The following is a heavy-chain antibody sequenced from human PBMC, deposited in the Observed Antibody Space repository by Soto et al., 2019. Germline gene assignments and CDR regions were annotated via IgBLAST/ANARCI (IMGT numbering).Heavy chain of an antibody. CDR2: IIPMFAAT. CDR1: GGSFSDFA. J-gene: IGHJ4*02. Sequence: QVQLAQSGAEVRKPGSSVKVSCRASGGSFSDFAFSWVRQAPGQGLEWMGGIIPMFAATKYAQKFQGRVTITADACTRTVYLALSSLTSDDSAVYYCARGGIVAVPAALSSYDDYTNYLFDSWGQGTLVSVSS. V-gene: IGHV1-69*01. D-gene: IGHD2-15*01. CDR3: ARGGIVAVPAALSSYDDYTNYLFDS.